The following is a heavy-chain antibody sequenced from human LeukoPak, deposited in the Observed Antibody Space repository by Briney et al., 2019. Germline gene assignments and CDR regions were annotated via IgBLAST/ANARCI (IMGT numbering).Heavy chain of an antibody. Sequence: GGSLRLSCAASGFTVSSNYMSWVCQAPGKGLEWVSVIYSGGSTYYADSVKGRFTISRDNAKNSLYLQMNSLRAEDTAVYYCAREPGYYYDSSGYYYFDYWGQGTLVTVSS. CDR2: IYSGGST. D-gene: IGHD3-22*01. CDR3: AREPGYYYDSSGYYYFDY. J-gene: IGHJ4*02. V-gene: IGHV3-66*01. CDR1: GFTVSSNY.